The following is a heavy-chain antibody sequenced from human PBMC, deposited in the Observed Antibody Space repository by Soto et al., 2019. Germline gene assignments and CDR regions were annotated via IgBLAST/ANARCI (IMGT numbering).Heavy chain of an antibody. CDR3: ARQGFGELHGLVDV. J-gene: IGHJ6*02. CDR1: GGPMNNYY. D-gene: IGHD3-10*01. Sequence: QVQLQESGPGLVKPSETLSLTCTISGGPMNNYYCSWFRQPRGQGLEWIGYMGYNGFTRYNPSLRSRFDISLDTAKSQFSLNLSSVTAADTALSYCARQGFGELHGLVDVWGQGITVTVSS. V-gene: IGHV4-59*08. CDR2: MGYNGFT.